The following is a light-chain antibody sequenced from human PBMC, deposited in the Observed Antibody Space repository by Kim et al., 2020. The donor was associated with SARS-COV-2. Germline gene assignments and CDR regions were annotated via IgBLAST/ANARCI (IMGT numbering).Light chain of an antibody. Sequence: DIQMTQSPSSVSASVGDRVTITCRASQGINNWLAWYQQRPGKAPKLLIYAASSLQSGVPSRFSGSGSGTDFILTISSLQPADFATYYCQQANNFPWTFGQGTKVDIK. CDR3: QQANNFPWT. J-gene: IGKJ1*01. V-gene: IGKV1-12*01. CDR1: QGINNW. CDR2: AAS.